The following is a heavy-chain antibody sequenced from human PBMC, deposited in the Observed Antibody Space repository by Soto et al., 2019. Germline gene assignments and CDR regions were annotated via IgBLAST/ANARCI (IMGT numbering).Heavy chain of an antibody. V-gene: IGHV1-58*02. D-gene: IGHD2-21*02. CDR1: GFTFTSSA. CDR3: ARGNVVVTSTTGILDI. CDR2: IVVGSGNT. Sequence: SVKVSCKASGFTFTSSAMQWVRQARGQRLEWIGWIVVGSGNTNYAQKFQGRVTMTTDTSTSTVNMELRSLGSEDTAVYYCARGNVVVTSTTGILDIWGQGTLVTVSS. J-gene: IGHJ3*02.